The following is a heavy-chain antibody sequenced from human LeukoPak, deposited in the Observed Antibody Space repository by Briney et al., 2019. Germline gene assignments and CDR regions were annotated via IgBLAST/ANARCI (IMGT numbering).Heavy chain of an antibody. J-gene: IGHJ4*02. CDR3: ARLMVATTNFDY. D-gene: IGHD5-24*01. V-gene: IGHV4-38-2*01. CDR1: GYSISSGYY. Sequence: PSETLSLTCAVSGYSISSGYYWGWIRQPPGQGLEWIGNIYHSGSTYYNPSLKSRVTISVDTSKNQFSLKLSSVTAANTAVYYCARLMVATTNFDYWGQGTLVTVSS. CDR2: IYHSGST.